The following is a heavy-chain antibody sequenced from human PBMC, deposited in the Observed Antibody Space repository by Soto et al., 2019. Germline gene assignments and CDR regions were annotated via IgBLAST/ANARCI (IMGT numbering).Heavy chain of an antibody. CDR2: ISYSGST. CDR3: ARGTRATQYYYYFYGMDV. V-gene: IGHV4-59*01. CDR1: GGSISTYY. Sequence: SETLSLTCTVSGGSISTYYWTWIRQPPGKGLEWIGYISYSGSTNYNPSLKSRLTISLNTSKKHFSLKLSSVTAADTAVYYCARGTRATQYYYYFYGMDVWDQGTTVTGSS. J-gene: IGHJ6*02.